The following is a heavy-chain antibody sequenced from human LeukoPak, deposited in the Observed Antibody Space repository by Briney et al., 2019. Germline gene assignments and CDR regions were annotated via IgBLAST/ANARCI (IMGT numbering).Heavy chain of an antibody. CDR1: GFTFSSHG. D-gene: IGHD2-2*01. V-gene: IGHV3-30*18. CDR2: IAYDGNSY. Sequence: TGGSLRLSCAASGFTFSSHGMFWVRQAPGKGLEGVALIAYDGNSYFYADSVKGRFTVSRDNSKNTLYLQMNSLRSDDTAVYFCAKSLYTSTSSSEFGAFDLWGLGTTVIVSS. CDR3: AKSLYTSTSSSEFGAFDL. J-gene: IGHJ3*01.